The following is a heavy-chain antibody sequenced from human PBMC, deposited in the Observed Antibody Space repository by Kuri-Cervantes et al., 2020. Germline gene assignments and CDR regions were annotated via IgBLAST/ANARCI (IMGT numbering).Heavy chain of an antibody. CDR1: GGSISSSNW. D-gene: IGHD3-10*01. Sequence: SETLSLTCAVSGGSISSSNWWSWVRQPPGKGLEWIGRVYTTGTTNYNPSVKGRVTISIDKSQNQFSLNLRSVTAADTAVYYCARLTDSGMVRAHFDYWGQGTLVTVSS. CDR3: ARLTDSGMVRAHFDY. J-gene: IGHJ4*02. V-gene: IGHV4-4*02. CDR2: VYTTGTT.